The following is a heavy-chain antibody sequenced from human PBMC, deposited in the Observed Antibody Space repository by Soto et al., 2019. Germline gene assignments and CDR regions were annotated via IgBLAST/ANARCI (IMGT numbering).Heavy chain of an antibody. CDR3: ARAPHDYSFGYYYCGMEG. CDR2: IIPIFGTA. CDR1: GGTFSSYA. D-gene: IGHD4-4*01. J-gene: IGHJ6*02. V-gene: IGHV1-69*13. Sequence: SVKVSCKASGGTFSSYAISWVRQAPGQGLEWMGGIIPIFGTANYAQKFQGRVTITADESTSTAYMELSSLRSEDTAVYYCARAPHDYSFGYYYCGMEGWGQGTTVTVSS.